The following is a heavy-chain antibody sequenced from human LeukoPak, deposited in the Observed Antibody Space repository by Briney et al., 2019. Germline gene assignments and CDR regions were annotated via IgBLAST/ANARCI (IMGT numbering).Heavy chain of an antibody. CDR2: ISSSGGNT. V-gene: IGHV3-23*01. CDR3: AKGYCSSPSCYAAYFDY. D-gene: IGHD2-2*01. CDR1: GFAFSSYA. J-gene: IGHJ4*02. Sequence: EESLRLSCAASGFAFSSYAMSWVRQAPGKGLEWVSGISSSGGNTYYADSVKGRFTISRDNSKNTLYLQMNSLRAEDTAVYYCAKGYCSSPSCYAAYFDYWCQGSLVTVSS.